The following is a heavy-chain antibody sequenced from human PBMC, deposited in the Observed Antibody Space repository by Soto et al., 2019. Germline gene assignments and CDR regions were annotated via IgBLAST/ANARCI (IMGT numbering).Heavy chain of an antibody. D-gene: IGHD4-17*01. Sequence: QVQLVQSGAAVKKPGSSVKVSCKASGGTFSSYTISWVRQAPGQGLEWMGRIIPILGIANYAQKFQGRVTITADKSTSTAYMELSSLRSEDTAVYYCARDNGDHYFDYWGQGTLVTVSS. J-gene: IGHJ4*02. CDR1: GGTFSSYT. CDR3: ARDNGDHYFDY. CDR2: IIPILGIA. V-gene: IGHV1-69*08.